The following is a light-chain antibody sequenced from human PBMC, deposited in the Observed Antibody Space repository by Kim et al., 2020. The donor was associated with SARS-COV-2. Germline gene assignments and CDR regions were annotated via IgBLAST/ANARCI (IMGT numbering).Light chain of an antibody. V-gene: IGKV1-39*01. J-gene: IGKJ2*01. CDR3: QQGYRSPYT. CDR2: AAS. CDR1: QTIYSH. Sequence: DIQLTQSPSSLSASIGDRLTITCRASQTIYSHLNWYQQKSGRSPQLLIFAASSLQSGVPSRFRGSGSGTEFTLTITSLQPEDFVTYYCQQGYRSPYTFGQGTKLEI.